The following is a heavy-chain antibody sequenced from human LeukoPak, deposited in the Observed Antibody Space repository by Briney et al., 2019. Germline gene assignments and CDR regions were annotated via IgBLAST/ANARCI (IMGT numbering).Heavy chain of an antibody. J-gene: IGHJ4*02. Sequence: GESLKISCKGSGYSFTSYWIGWVRQMPGKGLEWMGIIYPGDSDTRYSPSFQGQVTLSADKSISTAYLQWSSLKASDTAMYYCARALLYCTNGVCYRGYFDYWGQGTLVTVSS. V-gene: IGHV5-51*01. CDR3: ARALLYCTNGVCYRGYFDY. D-gene: IGHD2-8*01. CDR1: GYSFTSYW. CDR2: IYPGDSDT.